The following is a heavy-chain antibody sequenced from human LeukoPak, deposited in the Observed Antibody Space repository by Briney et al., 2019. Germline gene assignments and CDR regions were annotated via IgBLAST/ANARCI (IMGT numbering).Heavy chain of an antibody. V-gene: IGHV6-1*01. D-gene: IGHD3-22*01. CDR2: TYCRSKWYN. Sequence: SQTLSLTCAISGDSVSSNSAAWNWIRQSPSRGLEWLGRTYCRSKWYNDYAVSMKSRITINPDTSKNQFSLQLNSVTPEDTAVYYCARDYYDSSGSRVLFDYWGQGTLVTVSS. CDR1: GDSVSSNSAA. CDR3: ARDYYDSSGSRVLFDY. J-gene: IGHJ4*02.